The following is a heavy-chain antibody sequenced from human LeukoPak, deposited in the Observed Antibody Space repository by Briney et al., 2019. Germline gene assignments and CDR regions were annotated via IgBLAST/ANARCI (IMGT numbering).Heavy chain of an antibody. V-gene: IGHV3-74*01. CDR2: ITGDGTST. J-gene: IGHJ4*02. CDR1: GFTFSSHW. CDR3: ARDLRWKDY. Sequence: QNGGSLRLPCAASGFTFSSHWMHWVRQARGKRLVWVSRITGDGTSTSYADSVKGRFTISRDNAKNTLYLQMNSLRAEDTAVYYCARDLRWKDYWGQGTLVIVSS. D-gene: IGHD4-23*01.